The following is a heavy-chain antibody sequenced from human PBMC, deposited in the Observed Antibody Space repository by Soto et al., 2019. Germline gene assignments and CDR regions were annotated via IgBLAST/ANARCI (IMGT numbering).Heavy chain of an antibody. Sequence: QVQLVQSGAEVKKPGASVKVSCKASGYTFTSYGISWVRQAPGQGLEWMGWISAYNGNTNYAQKLQGRVTMTTDTSTGKAYMELRSLRFDDTAVYYCGRVGVSVAEWLSSIQAFDIWGQGTMVTVSS. CDR3: GRVGVSVAEWLSSIQAFDI. CDR2: ISAYNGNT. CDR1: GYTFTSYG. J-gene: IGHJ3*02. D-gene: IGHD3-3*01. V-gene: IGHV1-18*01.